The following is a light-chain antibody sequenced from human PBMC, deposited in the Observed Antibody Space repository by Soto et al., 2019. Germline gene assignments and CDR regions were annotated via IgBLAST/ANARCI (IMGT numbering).Light chain of an antibody. CDR2: GAS. V-gene: IGKV3-15*01. CDR3: QQYDNWPLT. Sequence: EIMMTQSPATLSISPGETATLSCRASQSVRSNLAWYQQKPGQPLRLLIYGASTRATDIPDRFSGSGSGTDFTLTISSLQSEDFAVYYCQQYDNWPLTFGGGTKVEIE. CDR1: QSVRSN. J-gene: IGKJ4*01.